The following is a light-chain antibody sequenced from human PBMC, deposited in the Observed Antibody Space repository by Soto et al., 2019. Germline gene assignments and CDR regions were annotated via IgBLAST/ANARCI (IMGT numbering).Light chain of an antibody. V-gene: IGKV3-15*01. Sequence: EIVMTQSPATLSVSPGERATLSCRASHSVGSHLAWYQQRPGQAPRLLIYGASYRATGIPARFSGSGSGTDFTLTISSLQSEDFAVYYCQQYDNWPPSTFGPGTKVDIK. CDR1: HSVGSH. CDR3: QQYDNWPPST. J-gene: IGKJ3*01. CDR2: GAS.